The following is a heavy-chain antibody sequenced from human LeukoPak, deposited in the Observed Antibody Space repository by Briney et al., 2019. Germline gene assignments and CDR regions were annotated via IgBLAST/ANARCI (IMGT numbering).Heavy chain of an antibody. CDR3: AIASRDFDY. CDR1: GYSISSGYY. CDR2: IYHSGST. V-gene: IGHV4-38-2*02. Sequence: SETLSLTCTVSGYSISSGYYWGWIRQPPGKGLEWIGSIYHSGSTYYNPSLKSRVTISVDTSKNQFSLKLSSVTAADTAVYYCAIASRDFDYWGQGTLVTVSP. J-gene: IGHJ4*02.